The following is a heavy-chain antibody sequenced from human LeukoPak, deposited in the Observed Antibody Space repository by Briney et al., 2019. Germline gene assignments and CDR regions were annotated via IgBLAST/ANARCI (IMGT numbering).Heavy chain of an antibody. CDR1: GGSFSGYY. J-gene: IGHJ4*02. V-gene: IGHV4-34*01. Sequence: SETLSLTCAVYGGSFSGYYWSWIRQPPGKGLEWIGEINHSGSTNYNPSLKSRVTISVDTSKNQFSLKLSSVTAADTAVYYCAGLPTHWGQGTLVTVSS. CDR3: AGLPTH. D-gene: IGHD4-17*01. CDR2: INHSGST.